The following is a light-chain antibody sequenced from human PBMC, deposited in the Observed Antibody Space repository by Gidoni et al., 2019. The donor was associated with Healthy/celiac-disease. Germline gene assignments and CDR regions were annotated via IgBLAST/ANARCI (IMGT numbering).Light chain of an antibody. J-gene: IGKJ1*01. CDR3: QQRSNWPPWT. CDR1: PNVSSY. CDR2: DAS. Sequence: EIVLPQSPATLSLSPGERATLSCRDSPNVSSYLAWYQQKPGQAPRLLIYDASNRATGIPARFSGSGSGTDFTLTISSLEPEDFAVYYCQQRSNWPPWTFGQGTKVEIK. V-gene: IGKV3-11*01.